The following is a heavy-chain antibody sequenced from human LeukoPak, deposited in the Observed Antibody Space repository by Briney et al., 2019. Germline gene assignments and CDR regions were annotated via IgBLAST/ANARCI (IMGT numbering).Heavy chain of an antibody. CDR2: SYYSGST. CDR1: GGSISSSTYF. Sequence: SETLSLTCSVSGGSISSSTYFWGWIRQPPGKGLEWIGTSYYSGSTYYNPSLKSRVTISVDSSKNQFSLRLSYVTAADTVVYYCARESLTWLQSRTSWFDPWGQGTLVTVSS. J-gene: IGHJ5*02. CDR3: ARESLTWLQSRTSWFDP. D-gene: IGHD5-24*01. V-gene: IGHV4-39*07.